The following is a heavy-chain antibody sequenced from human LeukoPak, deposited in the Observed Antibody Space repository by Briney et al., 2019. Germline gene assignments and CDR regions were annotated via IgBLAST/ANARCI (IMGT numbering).Heavy chain of an antibody. V-gene: IGHV3-33*06. CDR1: GFRFNNYV. CDR3: AKDATVTISGSYFDC. J-gene: IGHJ4*02. CDR2: IWPDGTNK. Sequence: PGGSLRLSCAASGFRFNNYVMHWVRQAPGKGLEWVALIWPDGTNKYYADFVKGRFTISRDNSRNTLFLQMNSLRAEDTAVYYCAKDATVTISGSYFDCWDQGTLVTVSS. D-gene: IGHD4-17*01.